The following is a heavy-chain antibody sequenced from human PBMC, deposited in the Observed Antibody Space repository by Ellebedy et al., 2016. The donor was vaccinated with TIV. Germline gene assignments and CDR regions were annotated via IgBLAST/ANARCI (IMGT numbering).Heavy chain of an antibody. J-gene: IGHJ6*03. Sequence: ASVKVSXXVSGYTLTELSMHWVRQAPGKGLEWMGGFDPEDGETIYAQKFQGRVTMTEDTSTDTAYMELSSLRSEDTAVYYCATYPWNSGDYYYYMDVWGKGTTVTVSS. CDR1: GYTLTELS. CDR3: ATYPWNSGDYYYYMDV. CDR2: FDPEDGET. D-gene: IGHD3-10*01. V-gene: IGHV1-24*01.